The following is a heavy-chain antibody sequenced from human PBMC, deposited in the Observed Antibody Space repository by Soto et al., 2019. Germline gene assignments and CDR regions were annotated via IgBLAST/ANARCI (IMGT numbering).Heavy chain of an antibody. Sequence: PSETLSLTCTVSGGSVSSSSYYWGWVRQPPGKGLEWIGSVYYSGSTYYNPSLESRVTISVDKSKNQFSLKLMSVSAEDTAVYYCARSTGQQLGSSWFDPWGQGTLVTVSS. CDR3: ARSTGQQLGSSWFDP. J-gene: IGHJ5*02. V-gene: IGHV4-39*01. D-gene: IGHD6-13*01. CDR1: GGSVSSSSYY. CDR2: VYYSGST.